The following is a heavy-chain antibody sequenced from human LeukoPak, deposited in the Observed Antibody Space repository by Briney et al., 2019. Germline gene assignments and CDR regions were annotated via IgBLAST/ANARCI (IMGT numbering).Heavy chain of an antibody. CDR3: TKGCCGGAFDI. V-gene: IGHV4-31*03. CDR2: IYYSGST. J-gene: IGHJ3*02. D-gene: IGHD2-21*01. Sequence: SETLSLTCTVSGGSISSGGYCWTWIRQHPGKDLELIGYIYYSGSTYYNPSLKSRITISVDTSKNQFSLKLSSVTAADTAMYFCTKGCCGGAFDIWGQGTMVTVSS. CDR1: GGSISSGGYC.